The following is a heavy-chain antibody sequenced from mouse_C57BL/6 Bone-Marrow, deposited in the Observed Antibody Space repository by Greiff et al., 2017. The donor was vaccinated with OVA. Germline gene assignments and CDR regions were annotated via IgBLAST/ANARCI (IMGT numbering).Heavy chain of an antibody. D-gene: IGHD5-5*01. CDR3: AGKGDYLPPYWYFDV. Sequence: VQLQQSGAELARPGASVKLSCKASGYTFTSYGISWVKQRTGQGLEWIGEIYPRSGNTYYNEKFKGKATLTADKSSSTAYMELRSLTSEDSAVYFCAGKGDYLPPYWYFDVWGKGTTVTVSS. CDR1: GYTFTSYG. J-gene: IGHJ1*03. V-gene: IGHV1-81*01. CDR2: IYPRSGNT.